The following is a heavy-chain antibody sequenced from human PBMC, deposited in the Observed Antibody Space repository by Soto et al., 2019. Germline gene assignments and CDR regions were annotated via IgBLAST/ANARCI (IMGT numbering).Heavy chain of an antibody. CDR2: ISYDGSNK. J-gene: IGHJ4*02. Sequence: GSLRLSCAASGFTFSSYAMHWVRQAPGKGLEWVAVISYDGSNKYYADSVKGRFTISRDNSKNTLYLQMNSLRAEDTAVYYCARDLGGWLDYWGQGTLVTVSS. CDR1: GFTFSSYA. CDR3: ARDLGGWLDY. D-gene: IGHD6-19*01. V-gene: IGHV3-30-3*01.